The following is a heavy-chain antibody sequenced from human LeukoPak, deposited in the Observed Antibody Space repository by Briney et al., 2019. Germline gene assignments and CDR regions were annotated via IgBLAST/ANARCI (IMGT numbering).Heavy chain of an antibody. CDR3: ARDRRYYDILTGHAGLFDY. CDR1: GYSISSGYY. CDR2: IYHSGST. D-gene: IGHD3-9*01. J-gene: IGHJ4*02. V-gene: IGHV4-38-2*02. Sequence: PSETLSLTCAVSGYSISSGYYWGWIRQPPGKGLEWIGSIYHSGSTYYNPSLKSRVTISVDTSKNQFSLKLSSVTAADTAVYYCARDRRYYDILTGHAGLFDYWGQGTLVTVSS.